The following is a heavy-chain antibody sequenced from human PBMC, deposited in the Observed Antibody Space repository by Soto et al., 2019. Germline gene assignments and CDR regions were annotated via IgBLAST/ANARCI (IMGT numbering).Heavy chain of an antibody. D-gene: IGHD3-22*01. V-gene: IGHV1-18*04. J-gene: IGHJ4*02. CDR3: ARTTAYETSGYYNHTY. CDR1: GYTFTSYG. Sequence: GASVKVSCKASGYTFTSYGRSWVRQAPGQGLEWMGWISGYNGNTKYAQKLQGRVTVTTDTSTSTAYMELRSLISDDTAVYYCARTTAYETSGYYNHTYWGQGTQVTVSS. CDR2: ISGYNGNT.